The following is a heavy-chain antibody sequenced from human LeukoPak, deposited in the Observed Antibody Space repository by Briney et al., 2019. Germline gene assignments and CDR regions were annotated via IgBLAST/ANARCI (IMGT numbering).Heavy chain of an antibody. D-gene: IGHD6-13*01. J-gene: IGHJ4*02. CDR1: GFTFSSNS. V-gene: IGHV3-21*01. CDR2: ISSSSSYI. Sequence: GGSLRLSCAASGFTFSSNSMNWVRQAPGKGLEWVSSISSSSSYIYYADSVKGRFTISRDNAKNSLYLQMNSLRAEDTAVYYCARVIAAAGIDYWGQGTLVTVSS. CDR3: ARVIAAAGIDY.